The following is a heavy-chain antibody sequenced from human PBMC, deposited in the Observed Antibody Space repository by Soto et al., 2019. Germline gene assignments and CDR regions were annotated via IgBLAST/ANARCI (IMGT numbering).Heavy chain of an antibody. J-gene: IGHJ4*02. CDR3: ARGIYSTSSFFDS. CDR1: GDSISTADYY. D-gene: IGHD6-6*01. Sequence: PSETLSLTCTVSGDSISTADYYWNWIRQPPGKGLEWIGYIYYSGNTYYIPSLKSRVTISVDTSKNQISLKLNSVTAADTAVYYCARGIYSTSSFFDSWGQGTLVTLSS. CDR2: IYYSGNT. V-gene: IGHV4-30-4*01.